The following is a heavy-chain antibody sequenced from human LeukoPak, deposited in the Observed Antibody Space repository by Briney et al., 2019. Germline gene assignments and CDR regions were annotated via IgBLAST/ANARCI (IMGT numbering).Heavy chain of an antibody. V-gene: IGHV3-53*01. CDR1: GFTVSSNY. CDR3: ARVRHCSGGSCYNWFDP. CDR2: INSGGTT. J-gene: IGHJ5*02. Sequence: GGSLRLSCAASGFTVSSNYMNWVRQAPGKGLEWVSVINSGGTTHYADSVKGRFTISRDNSKNTLYLQMNSLRAEDTAVYYCARVRHCSGGSCYNWFDPWGQGTLVIVSS. D-gene: IGHD2-15*01.